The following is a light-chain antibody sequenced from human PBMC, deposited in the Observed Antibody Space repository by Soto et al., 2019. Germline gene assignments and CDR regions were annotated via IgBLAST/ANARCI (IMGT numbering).Light chain of an antibody. CDR2: GAS. J-gene: IGKJ4*01. Sequence: DIQMTQSPSSLSASVGDRVTITCRASQGISNSLAWYQQMPGKVPKVLIYGASTLHSGVPSRFSGSGSGTDFTLTISSLQPGDVATYYCQKYDSVPLTFGGGTKVVIK. CDR3: QKYDSVPLT. CDR1: QGISNS. V-gene: IGKV1-27*01.